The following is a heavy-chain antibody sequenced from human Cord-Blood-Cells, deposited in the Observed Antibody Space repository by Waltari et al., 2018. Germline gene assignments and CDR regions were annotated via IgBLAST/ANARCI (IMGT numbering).Heavy chain of an antibody. CDR3: ARGVSSYSSSSFAFDI. D-gene: IGHD6-6*01. Sequence: QVQLVQSGAAVKKPGSSVKLSCKASGGTFSSYATSRVRQAPGQGLEWMGGIIPICGTANYAQKFQGRVTITADESTSTAYMELSSLRSEDTAVYYCARGVSSYSSSSFAFDIWGQGTMVTVSS. CDR1: GGTFSSYA. V-gene: IGHV1-69*12. CDR2: IIPICGTA. J-gene: IGHJ3*02.